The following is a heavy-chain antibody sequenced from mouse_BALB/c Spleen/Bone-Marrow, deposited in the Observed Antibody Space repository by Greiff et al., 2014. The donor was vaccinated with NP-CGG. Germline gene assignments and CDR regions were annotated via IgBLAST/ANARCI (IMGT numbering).Heavy chain of an antibody. D-gene: IGHD1-1*01. CDR2: IDPYYGGT. CDR1: GYSFTDSN. V-gene: IGHV1-39*01. CDR3: AKKDYGSSSFDY. Sequence: EVQLQESGPELEKPGASVKISCKASGYSFTDSNMNWVKQSNGKNLEWIGNIDPYYGGTSYSQKFKGKATLTVDKSSSTAYMQLRSLTSEDSAVDYCAKKDYGSSSFDYWGQGTTLTVSS. J-gene: IGHJ2*01.